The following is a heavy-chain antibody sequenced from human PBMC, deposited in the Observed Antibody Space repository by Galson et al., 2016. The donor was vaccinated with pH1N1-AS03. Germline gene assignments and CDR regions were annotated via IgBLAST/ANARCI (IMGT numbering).Heavy chain of an antibody. CDR1: RGSFSNYY. J-gene: IGHJ3*01. CDR3: ARIRGRRRLNLMPGVMYGFDL. Sequence: ETLSLTCAIYRGSFSNYYWTWIRQPPGKGLEWIGEINYVGSTNYNPSFNSRVTISVDTSKMQFSLSLSSVTAGDTAVYFCARIRGRRRLNLMPGVMYGFDLWGEGSTVIVSS. CDR2: INYVGST. V-gene: IGHV4-34*01. D-gene: IGHD3-16*01.